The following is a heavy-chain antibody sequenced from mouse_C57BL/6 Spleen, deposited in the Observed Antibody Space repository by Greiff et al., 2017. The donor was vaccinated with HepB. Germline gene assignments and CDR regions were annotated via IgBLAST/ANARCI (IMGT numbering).Heavy chain of an antibody. V-gene: IGHV5-17*01. D-gene: IGHD2-2*01. CDR1: GFTFSDYG. CDR3: ARPEGLRRDYFDY. J-gene: IGHJ2*01. CDR2: ISSGSSTI. Sequence: DVQLQESGGGLVKPGGSLKLSCAASGFTFSDYGMHWVRQAPEKGLEWVAYISSGSSTIYYADTVKGRFTISRDNAKNTLFLQMTSLRSEDTAMYYCARPEGLRRDYFDYWGQGTTLTVSS.